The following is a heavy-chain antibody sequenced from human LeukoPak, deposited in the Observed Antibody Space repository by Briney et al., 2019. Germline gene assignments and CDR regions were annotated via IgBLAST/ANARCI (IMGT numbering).Heavy chain of an antibody. J-gene: IGHJ4*02. CDR2: INHSGST. CDR3: ARHPRYGSGSSRFDY. V-gene: IGHV4-34*01. Sequence: SETLSLTCAVYGGPFSGYYWSWIRQPPGKGLEWIAEINHSGSTNYNPSLKSRVTMSVDTSRYQFSLNLSSVTAADTAVYYCARHPRYGSGSSRFDYWGQGTLVTVSS. CDR1: GGPFSGYY. D-gene: IGHD3-10*01.